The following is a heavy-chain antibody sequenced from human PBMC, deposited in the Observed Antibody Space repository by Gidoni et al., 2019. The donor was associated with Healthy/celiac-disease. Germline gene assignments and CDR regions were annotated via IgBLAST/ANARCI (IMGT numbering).Heavy chain of an antibody. V-gene: IGHV3-20*01. D-gene: IGHD4-17*01. Sequence: EVQLVESGGGVVRPGGSLRLSCPASGFTFDDYGMSWVRQAPGKGLEWVSGINWNGGSTGYADSVKGRFTISRDNAKNSLYLQMNSLRAEDTALYHCARRAAYGDYFQGRASYYFDYWGQGTLVTVSS. CDR3: ARRAAYGDYFQGRASYYFDY. J-gene: IGHJ4*02. CDR2: INWNGGST. CDR1: GFTFDDYG.